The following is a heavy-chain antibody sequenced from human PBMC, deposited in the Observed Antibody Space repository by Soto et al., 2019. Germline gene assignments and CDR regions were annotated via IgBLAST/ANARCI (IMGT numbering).Heavy chain of an antibody. V-gene: IGHV3-23*01. CDR1: GFTLSNYA. J-gene: IGHJ4*02. CDR3: AKRHSSGFDY. D-gene: IGHD6-19*01. CDR2: ISASGGST. Sequence: EVQLLESGGGLVQPGGSLRLSCAASGFTLSNYAMSWVRQAPGKGLEWLSSISASGGSTYYADSVKGRFTISRDNSKDTLYLQMYSLRAEDTAVYYCAKRHSSGFDYWGQGTLVTVSS.